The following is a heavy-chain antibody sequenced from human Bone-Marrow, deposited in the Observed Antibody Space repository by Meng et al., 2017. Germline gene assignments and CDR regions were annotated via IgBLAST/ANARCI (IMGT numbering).Heavy chain of an antibody. Sequence: GESLKISCAASGFTFSDYYMNWVRQAPGKGLEWVSSISSSSTIYYADSVKGRFTISRDNAKNSLYLQLNSLRAEDTAVYYCARNWYSSGPGLRSQGPDAFDIWGQGTMVTVSS. CDR3: ARNWYSSGPGLRSQGPDAFDI. D-gene: IGHD6-19*01. CDR1: GFTFSDYY. J-gene: IGHJ3*02. CDR2: ISSSSTI. V-gene: IGHV3-69-1*02.